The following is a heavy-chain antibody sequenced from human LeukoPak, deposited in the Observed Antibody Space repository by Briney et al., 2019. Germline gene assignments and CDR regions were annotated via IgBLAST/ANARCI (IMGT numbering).Heavy chain of an antibody. CDR1: GGSISSGGYY. CDR3: ARVCEVVAASLNWFDP. Sequence: SETLSLTCTVSGGSISSGGYYWSWIRQHPGKGLEWIGYIYYSGSTYYNPPLKSRVTISVDTSKNQFSLKLSSVTAADTAVYYCARVCEVVAASLNWFDPWGQGTLVTVSS. J-gene: IGHJ5*02. V-gene: IGHV4-31*03. D-gene: IGHD2-15*01. CDR2: IYYSGST.